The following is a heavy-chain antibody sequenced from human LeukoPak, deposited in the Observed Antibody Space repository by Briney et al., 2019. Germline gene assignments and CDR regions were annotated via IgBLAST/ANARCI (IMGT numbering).Heavy chain of an antibody. V-gene: IGHV4-34*01. CDR1: GGSFSGYY. D-gene: IGHD3-22*01. CDR2: MNPSGST. CDR3: ARGRQDVTMIVVVMTAVSYYLDV. J-gene: IGHJ6*03. Sequence: SETLSLTCAVYGGSFSGYYWTWIRQTPEKGLEWIGEMNPSGSTNYNPSLKSRVAISVDTSKNQFSLELSSVTPADTAVYYCARGRQDVTMIVVVMTAVSYYLDVWGKGTTVTVS.